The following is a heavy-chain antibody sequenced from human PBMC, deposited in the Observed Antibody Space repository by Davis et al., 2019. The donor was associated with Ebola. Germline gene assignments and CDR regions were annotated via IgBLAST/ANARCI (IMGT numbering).Heavy chain of an antibody. V-gene: IGHV4-30-4*08. Sequence: SETLSLTCSVSGVSLNSGDYYWSWIRQLPGKGLEWIGFIYTSGSAYYNPSLESQVTISVDTSKNQFSLKLTSVTAADTAVYYCARQPLTAATLESWGQGTLVTVSS. D-gene: IGHD2/OR15-2a*01. CDR2: IYTSGSA. CDR1: GVSLNSGDYY. J-gene: IGHJ5*02. CDR3: ARQPLTAATLES.